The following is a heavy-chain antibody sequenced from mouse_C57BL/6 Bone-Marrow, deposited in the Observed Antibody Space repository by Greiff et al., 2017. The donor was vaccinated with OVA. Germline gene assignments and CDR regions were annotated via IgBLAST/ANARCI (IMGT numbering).Heavy chain of an antibody. D-gene: IGHD1-1*01. CDR2: ISSGSSTI. CDR3: ARRHYYGSSYYAMDY. Sequence: EVMLVESGGGLVKPGGSLKLSCAASGFTFSDYGMHWVRQAPEKGLEWVAYISSGSSTIYYADTVTGRFPISRHNAKNTLFLQMTSLRSEDTAMYYCARRHYYGSSYYAMDYWGQGTSVTVSS. V-gene: IGHV5-17*01. J-gene: IGHJ4*01. CDR1: GFTFSDYG.